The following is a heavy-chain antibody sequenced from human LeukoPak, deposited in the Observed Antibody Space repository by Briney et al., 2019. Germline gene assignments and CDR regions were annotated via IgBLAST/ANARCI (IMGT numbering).Heavy chain of an antibody. CDR2: IYTSEST. V-gene: IGHV4-61*02. J-gene: IGHJ6*03. CDR1: GGSISSGSYY. D-gene: IGHD4-17*01. CDR3: ATERPSTDYYYYYYMDV. Sequence: SQTLSLTCTVSGGSISSGSYYWSWIRQPAGKGLEWIGRIYTSESTNYNPSLKSRVTISVDTSKNQFSLKLSSVTAADTAVYYCATERPSTDYYYYYYMDVWGKGTTVTVSS.